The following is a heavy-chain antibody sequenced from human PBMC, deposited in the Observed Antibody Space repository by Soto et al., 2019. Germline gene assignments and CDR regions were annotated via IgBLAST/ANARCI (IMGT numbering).Heavy chain of an antibody. V-gene: IGHV4-59*01. D-gene: IGHD3-3*01. J-gene: IGHJ5*02. Sequence: SETLSLTCTVSGGSISSYYWSWIRQPPGKGLEWIGYIYYSGSTNYNPSLKSRVTISVDTSKNQFSLKLSSVTAADTAVYYCARGFRNGYYDFWSGYWYFDPWGQGTLVTVSS. CDR3: ARGFRNGYYDFWSGYWYFDP. CDR1: GGSISSYY. CDR2: IYYSGST.